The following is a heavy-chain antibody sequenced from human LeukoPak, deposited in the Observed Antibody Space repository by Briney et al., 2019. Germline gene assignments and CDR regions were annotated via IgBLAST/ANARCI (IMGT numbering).Heavy chain of an antibody. CDR3: AKVDRYYYDSSGLYGMDV. D-gene: IGHD3-22*01. CDR2: ISYDGSNK. CDR1: GFTFSSYG. J-gene: IGHJ6*02. V-gene: IGHV3-30*18. Sequence: PGRSLRLSCAASGFTFSSYGMHWVRQALGKGLEWVAIISYDGSNKYYADSVKGRFTISRDNSKNTLYLQMNSLRAEDTAVYYCAKVDRYYYDSSGLYGMDVWGQGTTVTVSS.